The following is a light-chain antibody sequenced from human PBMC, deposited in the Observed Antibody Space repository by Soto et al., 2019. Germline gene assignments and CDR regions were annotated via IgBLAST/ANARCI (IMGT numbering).Light chain of an antibody. CDR1: QSVSSK. CDR2: GAS. V-gene: IGKV3-15*01. Sequence: EIVMTQSPATLSVSPGEGATLSCRASQSVSSKLAWYQQKPGQAPRLLIYGASTRATGIPARFSGSGSGTEFTLTISSLQPEDFATYYCQQSYSTPWTFGQGTKVEIK. CDR3: QQSYSTPWT. J-gene: IGKJ1*01.